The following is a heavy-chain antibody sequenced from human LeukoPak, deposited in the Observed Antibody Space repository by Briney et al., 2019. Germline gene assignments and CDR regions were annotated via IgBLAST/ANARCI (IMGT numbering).Heavy chain of an antibody. CDR2: INPNSGGT. Sequence: ASVKVSCKASGYTFTGYYMHWVRQAPGQGLEWMGWINPNSGGTNYAQKFQGRVTMTRDTSISTAHMELSRLRSDDTAVYYCARGPGAYYYGSGSYYNNWGQGTLVTVSS. J-gene: IGHJ4*02. V-gene: IGHV1-2*02. CDR1: GYTFTGYY. D-gene: IGHD3-10*01. CDR3: ARGPGAYYYGSGSYYNN.